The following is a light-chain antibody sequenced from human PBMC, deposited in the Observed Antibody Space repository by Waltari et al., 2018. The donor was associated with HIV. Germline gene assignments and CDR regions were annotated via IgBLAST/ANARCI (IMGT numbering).Light chain of an antibody. V-gene: IGKV2-28*01. CDR2: LGS. CDR3: MQALQTPRT. Sequence: DIVMTQPPLSLPVTPGEPASIPCSSSQSLLHSNGYNYLDWYLQKPGQSPQLLIYLGSNRASGVPDRFSGSGSGTDFTLKISRVEAEDVGVYYCMQALQTPRTFGQGTKVEIK. CDR1: QSLLHSNGYNY. J-gene: IGKJ1*01.